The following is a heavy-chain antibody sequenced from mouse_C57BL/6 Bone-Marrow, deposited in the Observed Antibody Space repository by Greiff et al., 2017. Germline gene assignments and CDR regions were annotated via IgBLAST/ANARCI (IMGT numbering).Heavy chain of an antibody. CDR3: ASVYDDDDAMDY. V-gene: IGHV1-39*01. J-gene: IGHJ4*01. D-gene: IGHD2-4*01. CDR1: GYSFTDYN. Sequence: EVQLQESGPELVKPGASVKISCKASGYSFTDYNMNWVKQSNGKSLEWIGVINPNYGTTSDNQKFKGKATFTVDQSSITAYMQLNSLTSEDSAVYYCASVYDDDDAMDYWCQGPSVSVSS. CDR2: INPNYGTT.